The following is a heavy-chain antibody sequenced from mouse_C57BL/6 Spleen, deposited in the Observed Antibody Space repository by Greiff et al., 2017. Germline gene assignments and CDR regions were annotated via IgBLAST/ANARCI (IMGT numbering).Heavy chain of an antibody. V-gene: IGHV1-50*01. CDR2: IDPSDSYT. J-gene: IGHJ3*01. D-gene: IGHD3-2*02. CDR3: ARGRTAQATGFAY. CDR1: GYTFTSYW. Sequence: QVQLQQPGAELVKPGASVKLSCKASGYTFTSYWMQWVKQRPGQGLEWIGEIDPSDSYTNYNQKFKGKATLTVDTSSSTAYMRLSSLTSEDSAVYYCARGRTAQATGFAYWGQGTLVTVSA.